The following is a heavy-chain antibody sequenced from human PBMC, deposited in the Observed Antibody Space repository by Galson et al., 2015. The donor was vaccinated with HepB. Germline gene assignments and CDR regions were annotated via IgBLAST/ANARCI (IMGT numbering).Heavy chain of an antibody. CDR1: GGTFSSYA. Sequence: SVKVSCKASGGTFSSYAISWVRQAPGQGLEWMGGIIPIFGTANYAQKFQGRVTITADESTSTAYMELSSLRSEDTAVYYCARSQRITIFGVVTGYGMDVWGQGTTVTVSS. D-gene: IGHD3-3*01. CDR3: ARSQRITIFGVVTGYGMDV. V-gene: IGHV1-69*13. J-gene: IGHJ6*02. CDR2: IIPIFGTA.